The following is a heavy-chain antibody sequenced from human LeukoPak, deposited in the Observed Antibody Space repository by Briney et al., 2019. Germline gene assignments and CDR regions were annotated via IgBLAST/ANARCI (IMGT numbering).Heavy chain of an antibody. CDR1: GYTFTSYG. CDR2: ISAYNGNT. V-gene: IGHV1-18*01. Sequence: ASVKVSCKASGYTFTSYGISWGRQAPGQGLEWMGWISAYNGNTNYAQKLQGRVSMTTDTSTSTAYMELRSLRSDDTAVYYCARVGVGIVVVPAAHPRDNWFDPWGQGTLVTVSS. J-gene: IGHJ5*02. CDR3: ARVGVGIVVVPAAHPRDNWFDP. D-gene: IGHD2-2*01.